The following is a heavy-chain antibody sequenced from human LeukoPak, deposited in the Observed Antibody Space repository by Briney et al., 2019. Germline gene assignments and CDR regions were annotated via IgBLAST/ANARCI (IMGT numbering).Heavy chain of an antibody. CDR3: VRLRRNSDTSGFYYYYDF. V-gene: IGHV3-21*01. J-gene: IGHJ4*02. D-gene: IGHD3-22*01. Sequence: GGSLRLSCAASGFTFNTYAMTWVRQTPGKGLEWVSSISVRSNYIYYADSVRGRFRISRDDARDSLYLQMNSLRAEDTAVYYCVRLRRNSDTSGFYYYYDFWGQGTLVTVSS. CDR1: GFTFNTYA. CDR2: ISVRSNYI.